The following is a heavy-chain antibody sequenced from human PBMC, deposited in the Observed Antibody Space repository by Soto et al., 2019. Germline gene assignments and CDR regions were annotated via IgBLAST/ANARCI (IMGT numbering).Heavy chain of an antibody. D-gene: IGHD1-26*01. CDR2: NGSKLDGGTE. CDR1: GLSLSNNY. J-gene: IGHJ4*02. CDR3: VTSGVGVVRLAN. V-gene: IGHV3-15*07. Sequence: EVQLVESGGGLVKPGGSLRLSCAASGLSLSNNYMDWVRQAPGKGLEWVGRNGSKLDGGTEDYAAPAKGKFSISRDDAKNRLYLQLDSLKSEDAGVDYCVTSGVGVVRLANSGQGTLVTVSS.